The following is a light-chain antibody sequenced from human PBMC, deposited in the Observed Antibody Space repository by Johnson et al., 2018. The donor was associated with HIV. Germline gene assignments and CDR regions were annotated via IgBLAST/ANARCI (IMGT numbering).Light chain of an antibody. CDR3: GAWDSSLSSYV. CDR1: SSNIGNNY. Sequence: QSVLTQPPSVSAAPGQKVTISCSGSSSNIGNNYVSWYQQLPGTAPKLLIYETNKRPSGIPDRFSGSKSGTSATLGIPGLQPGDEADYYCGAWDSSLSSYVVGTGTKVTVL. CDR2: ETN. V-gene: IGLV1-51*02. J-gene: IGLJ1*01.